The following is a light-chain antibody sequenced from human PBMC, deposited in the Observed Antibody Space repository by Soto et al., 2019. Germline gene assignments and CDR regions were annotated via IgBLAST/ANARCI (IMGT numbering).Light chain of an antibody. CDR2: DVS. CDR1: SSDVGGYNY. V-gene: IGLV2-14*01. Sequence: QSVLTQPASVSGSPGQSITISCTGTSSDVGGYNYVSWYQQHPGKAPKLMIYDVSNRPSGVSNRFSGSKSGNTASLTISGLQAEDEADYYCSSYTSSSTPNWVFGGGIKLTVL. CDR3: SSYTSSSTPNWV. J-gene: IGLJ3*02.